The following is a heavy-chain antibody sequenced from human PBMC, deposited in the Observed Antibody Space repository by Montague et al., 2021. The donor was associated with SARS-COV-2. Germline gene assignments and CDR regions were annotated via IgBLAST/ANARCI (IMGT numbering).Heavy chain of an antibody. CDR2: VYYSGST. Sequence: SETLSLTCTVSGGSISSSSYYWGWIRQPPGKGLEWIGSVYYSGSTYYNPSLKSRVTISVDTSKNQFSLKLSSVTAADTAVYYCARDSAPSITIFGVVFGQQNPRYYYYGMDVWGQGTTVTVSS. V-gene: IGHV4-39*07. CDR3: ARDSAPSITIFGVVFGQQNPRYYYYGMDV. J-gene: IGHJ6*02. CDR1: GGSISSSSYY. D-gene: IGHD3-3*01.